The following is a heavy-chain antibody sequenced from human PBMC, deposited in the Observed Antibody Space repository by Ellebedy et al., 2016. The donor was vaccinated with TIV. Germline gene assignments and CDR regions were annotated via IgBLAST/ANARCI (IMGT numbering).Heavy chain of an antibody. J-gene: IGHJ3*02. Sequence: GGSLRLSCTASEFSFSNYWMTWVRQAPGKGLEWVANINQGGSDKYYVDSVRGRFTISRDNAGNSLFLQMSSLRVEDSAVYYCATDGAYGDYLSPAHAFEMWGPGTMVTVSP. V-gene: IGHV3-7*01. CDR1: EFSFSNYW. CDR3: ATDGAYGDYLSPAHAFEM. CDR2: INQGGSDK. D-gene: IGHD4-17*01.